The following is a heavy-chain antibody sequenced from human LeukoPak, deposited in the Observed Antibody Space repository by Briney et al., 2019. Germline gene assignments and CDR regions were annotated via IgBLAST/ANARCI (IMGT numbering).Heavy chain of an antibody. Sequence: ASVTVSCTASGYSFTSYGISWLRQAPGQGLEWMGWISVYNGNTNYPHRLQGRVTMTTDTSTTTAYMELRSLRSDDTAVYYCARDIGSSWYMYYYYYIDVWGKGTTVTVSS. CDR3: ARDIGSSWYMYYYYYIDV. CDR2: ISVYNGNT. D-gene: IGHD6-13*01. J-gene: IGHJ6*03. V-gene: IGHV1-18*01. CDR1: GYSFTSYG.